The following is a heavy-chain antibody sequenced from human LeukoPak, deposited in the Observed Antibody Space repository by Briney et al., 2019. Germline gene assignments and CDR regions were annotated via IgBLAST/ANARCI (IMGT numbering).Heavy chain of an antibody. CDR3: AQSVDFWSGYYTPFDY. D-gene: IGHD3-3*01. CDR2: IIPIFGTA. V-gene: IGHV1-69*13. CDR1: GGTFSSYA. J-gene: IGHJ4*02. Sequence: GASVKVSCKASGGTFSSYAISWVRQAPGQGLEWMGGIIPIFGTANYAQKFQGRVTITADESTSTAYMELSSLRSEDTAVYYCAQSVDFWSGYYTPFDYWGQGTLVTVSS.